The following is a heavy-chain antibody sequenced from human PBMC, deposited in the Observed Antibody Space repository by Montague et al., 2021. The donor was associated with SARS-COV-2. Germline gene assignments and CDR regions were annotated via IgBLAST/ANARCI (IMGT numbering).Heavy chain of an antibody. V-gene: IGHV4-39*01. CDR3: ARSPPGIAAAGTVAAFDI. J-gene: IGHJ3*02. CDR2: SYYSGST. D-gene: IGHD6-13*01. Sequence: SETLSLTCTVSGGSISSSSYYWGWIRQPPGKGLEWIGSSYYSGSTYYNPSLKSRVTISADTSKNQFSLKLSSVTAADTAVYYCARSPPGIAAAGTVAAFDIWGQGTMVTVSS. CDR1: GGSISSSSYY.